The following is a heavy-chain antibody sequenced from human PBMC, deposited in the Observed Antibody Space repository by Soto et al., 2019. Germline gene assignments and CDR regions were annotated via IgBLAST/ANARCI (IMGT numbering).Heavy chain of an antibody. D-gene: IGHD3-10*01. CDR3: GSRVRGSKAFIYGMDV. CDR1: GGSISSSNW. J-gene: IGHJ6*02. Sequence: SETLSLTCAVSGGSISSSNWWSWVRQPPGKGLEWIGEIYHSGSTNYNPSLKSRVTISVDKSKNQFSLKLSSVTAADTAVYYSGSRVRGSKAFIYGMDVWGQGTTVTVPS. V-gene: IGHV4-4*02. CDR2: IYHSGST.